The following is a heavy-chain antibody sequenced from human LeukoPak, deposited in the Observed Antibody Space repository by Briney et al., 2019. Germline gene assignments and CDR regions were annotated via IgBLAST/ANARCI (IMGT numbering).Heavy chain of an antibody. V-gene: IGHV3-33*01. D-gene: IGHD3-22*01. CDR1: GFIFSSYG. Sequence: GRSLRLSCAASGFIFSSYGMHWVRQAPGKGLEWVAVIWYDGSNKYYADSVKGRFTISRDNAKNSLYLQMNSLRDEDTAVYYCARDLDTSGYTFDYWGQGTLVTVSS. J-gene: IGHJ4*02. CDR3: ARDLDTSGYTFDY. CDR2: IWYDGSNK.